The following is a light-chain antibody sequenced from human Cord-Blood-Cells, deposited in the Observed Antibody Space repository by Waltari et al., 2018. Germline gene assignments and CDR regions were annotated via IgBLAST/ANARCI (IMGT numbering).Light chain of an antibody. J-gene: IGLJ2*01. CDR2: DVS. V-gene: IGLV2-14*01. CDR1: SSDVGGYNL. CDR3: SSYTSSSTV. Sequence: SALSHPAPVSGSPGQSIPISCTGTSSDVGGYNLASWYQQHPGKAPKLMIYDVSNRPSGVSNRFSGSKSGNTASLTISGLQAEDEADYYCSSYTSSSTVFGGGTKLTVL.